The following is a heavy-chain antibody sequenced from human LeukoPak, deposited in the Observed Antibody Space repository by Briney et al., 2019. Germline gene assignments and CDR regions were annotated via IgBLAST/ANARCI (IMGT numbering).Heavy chain of an antibody. CDR3: ASDIAVAGTDDY. V-gene: IGHV3-21*01. CDR2: ISSSSSYI. J-gene: IGHJ4*02. CDR1: GFTFSSYS. Sequence: GGSLRLSCAASGFTFSSYSMNWVRQAPGKGLEWVSSISSSSSYIYYADSVKGRFTISRDNAKNSLYLQMNSLRAEDTAVYYCASDIAVAGTDDYWGQGTLVTVS. D-gene: IGHD6-19*01.